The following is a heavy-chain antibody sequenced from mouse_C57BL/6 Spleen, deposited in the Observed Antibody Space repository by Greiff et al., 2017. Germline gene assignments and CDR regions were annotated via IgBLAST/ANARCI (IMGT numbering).Heavy chain of an antibody. D-gene: IGHD1-1*01. V-gene: IGHV1-82*01. Sequence: QVQLQQSGPELVKPGASVKISCKASGYAFSSSWMNWVKQRPGQGLEWIGRIYPGDGDTNYNGKFKGKATLTADKSSSTAYMQLSSLTSEDSAVYFCARSNPYYYGSSYPDCWGQGTTLTVSS. CDR2: IYPGDGDT. CDR1: GYAFSSSW. J-gene: IGHJ2*01. CDR3: ARSNPYYYGSSYPDC.